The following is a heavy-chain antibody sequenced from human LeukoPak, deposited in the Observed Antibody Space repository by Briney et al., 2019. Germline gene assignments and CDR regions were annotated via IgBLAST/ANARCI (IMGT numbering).Heavy chain of an antibody. CDR3: ARLRVTTGFDY. J-gene: IGHJ4*02. CDR1: DGSITRSSYY. Sequence: TSETLSLTCTVSDGSITRSSYYWGWIRQTPGEDLDWIGSIYYSGITYYNPSLQGRVTMSVDTSKNQFSLKLNSVTVADTAVYYCARLRVTTGFDYWDQGIPVTVSS. D-gene: IGHD2-21*02. CDR2: IYYSGIT. V-gene: IGHV4-39*01.